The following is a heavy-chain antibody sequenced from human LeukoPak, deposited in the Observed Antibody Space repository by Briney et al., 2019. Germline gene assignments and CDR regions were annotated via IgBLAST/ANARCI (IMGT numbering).Heavy chain of an antibody. Sequence: ASVKVSCKASGGTFSSYTISWVRQAPGQGLEWMGRIIPILGIANYAQKFQGRVTITADKSTSTAYMELSSLRSGDTAVYYCARDSGSYSFDYWGQGTLVTVSS. D-gene: IGHD1-26*01. J-gene: IGHJ4*02. CDR2: IIPILGIA. CDR3: ARDSGSYSFDY. CDR1: GGTFSSYT. V-gene: IGHV1-69*04.